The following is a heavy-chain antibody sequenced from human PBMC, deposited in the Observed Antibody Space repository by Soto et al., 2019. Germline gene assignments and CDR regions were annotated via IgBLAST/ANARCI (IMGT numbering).Heavy chain of an antibody. CDR1: GFRFNSDS. J-gene: IGHJ4*02. CDR3: AWAGYYYGYCFDY. Sequence: EGFLLLSCASSGFRFNSDSMNCARSAPGSGLDWVSFTSRRGDDIHYADSVKGRFTIYRDNAGNSLYLQMNSLRAEDTAVYYCAWAGYYYGYCFDYWGQGTLVNVSS. D-gene: IGHD5-18*01. V-gene: IGHV3-21*01. CDR2: TSRRGDDI.